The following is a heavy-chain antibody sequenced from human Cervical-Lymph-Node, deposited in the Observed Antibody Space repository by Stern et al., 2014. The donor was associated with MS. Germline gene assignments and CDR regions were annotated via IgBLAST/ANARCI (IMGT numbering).Heavy chain of an antibody. CDR2: GWYDGRTA. CDR3: ARGHLPYAYNYLFDY. D-gene: IGHD5-24*01. CDR1: GFTFSRYG. Sequence: QPVQSGGGVVQPGTSLRLSCAASGFTFSRYGMRWVRQAPGKGLEWVAFGWYDGRTAAYTKSAKGRFPIPTDNSMHPLSLQMNSLTAEDTAVYYCARGHLPYAYNYLFDYWGQGPLVTVSS. V-gene: IGHV3-33*01. J-gene: IGHJ4*02.